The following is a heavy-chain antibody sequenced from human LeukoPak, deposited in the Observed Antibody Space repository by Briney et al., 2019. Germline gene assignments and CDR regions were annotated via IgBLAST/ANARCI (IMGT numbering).Heavy chain of an antibody. J-gene: IGHJ4*02. CDR2: IYSGGST. Sequence: GGSLRLSCAASGFTVSSNYMSWVRQAPGKGLEWVSVIYSGGSTYYADSVKGRITIYRDNSKNTLYLQMNSLRAEDTAVYYCASAKSDCSSTSCPFDYWGQGTLVTVSS. D-gene: IGHD2-2*01. CDR1: GFTVSSNY. CDR3: ASAKSDCSSTSCPFDY. V-gene: IGHV3-66*02.